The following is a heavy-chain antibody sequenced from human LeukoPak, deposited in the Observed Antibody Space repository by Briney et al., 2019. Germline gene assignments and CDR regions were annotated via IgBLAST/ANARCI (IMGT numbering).Heavy chain of an antibody. V-gene: IGHV1-69*06. Sequence: SVKVSCKTSGYSFTDYYMHWVRQAPGQGLEWVGGIIPIFGTANYAQKFQGRVTITADKSTSTAYMELSSLRSEDTAVYYCARARGSYWRGSWFDPWGQGTLVTVSS. J-gene: IGHJ5*02. D-gene: IGHD1-26*01. CDR2: IIPIFGTA. CDR3: ARARGSYWRGSWFDP. CDR1: GYSFTDYY.